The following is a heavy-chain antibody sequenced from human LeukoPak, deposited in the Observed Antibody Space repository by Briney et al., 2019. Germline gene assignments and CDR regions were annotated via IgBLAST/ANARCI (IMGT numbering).Heavy chain of an antibody. D-gene: IGHD6-13*01. J-gene: IGHJ6*02. CDR2: ISSSSSYI. V-gene: IGHV3-21*01. CDR3: ARDSAAAGNQGMDV. CDR1: GFTFSSYS. Sequence: GGSLRLSCAASGFTFSSYSMNWVRQAPGKGLEWVSSISSSSSYIYYADLVKGRFTISRDNAKNSLYLQMNSLRAEDTAVYYCARDSAAAGNQGMDVWGQGTTVTVSS.